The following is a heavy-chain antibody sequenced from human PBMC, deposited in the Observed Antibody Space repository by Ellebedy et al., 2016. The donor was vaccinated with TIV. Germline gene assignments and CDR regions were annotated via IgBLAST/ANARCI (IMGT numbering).Heavy chain of an antibody. Sequence: GESLKISCAASGFTFSSYAMSWVRQAPGKGLEWVSAISGSGGSTYYADSVKGRFTISRDNSKNTLYLQMNSLRAEDTAVYYCARDWGGSYLNYYGMDVWGQGTTVTVSS. V-gene: IGHV3-23*01. D-gene: IGHD1-26*01. CDR1: GFTFSSYA. CDR3: ARDWGGSYLNYYGMDV. J-gene: IGHJ6*02. CDR2: ISGSGGST.